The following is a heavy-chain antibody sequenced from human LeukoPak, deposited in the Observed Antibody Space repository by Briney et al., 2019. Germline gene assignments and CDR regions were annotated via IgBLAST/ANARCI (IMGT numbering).Heavy chain of an antibody. V-gene: IGHV3-30-3*01. CDR1: GFTVSSNY. Sequence: PGGSLRLSCAASGFTVSSNYMSWVRQAPGKGLEWVAVISYDGSNKYYADSVKGRFTISRDNSKSTLYLQMNSLRAEDTAVYYCASLILWFGELYGAFDIWGQGTMVTVSS. J-gene: IGHJ3*02. D-gene: IGHD3-10*01. CDR3: ASLILWFGELYGAFDI. CDR2: ISYDGSNK.